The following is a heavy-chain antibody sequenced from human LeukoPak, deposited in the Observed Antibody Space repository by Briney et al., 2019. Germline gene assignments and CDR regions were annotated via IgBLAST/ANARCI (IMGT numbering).Heavy chain of an antibody. J-gene: IGHJ4*02. V-gene: IGHV3-21*01. CDR3: ARDIGGXTTLSHDY. CDR1: GFTFSSYI. CDR2: ISSSSSYI. D-gene: IGHD1-26*01. Sequence: GGSLRLSCAASGFTFSSYIMNWVRQAPGKGLEWVSSISSSSSYIYYADSVKGRFTISRDNAKDSLYLQMNSLRAEDTAVYYCARDIGGXTTLSHDYWGQGTLVTV.